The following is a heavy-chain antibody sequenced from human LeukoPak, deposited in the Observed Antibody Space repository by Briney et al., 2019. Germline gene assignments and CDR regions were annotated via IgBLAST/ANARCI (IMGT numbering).Heavy chain of an antibody. CDR1: GYTFTSYG. V-gene: IGHV1-2*06. CDR2: INPNSGGT. J-gene: IGHJ4*02. CDR3: ARVPSYSSSWYRAFDY. D-gene: IGHD6-13*01. Sequence: GASVKVSCKASGYTFTSYGISWVRQAPGQGLEWMGRINPNSGGTNYAQKFQGRVTMTRDTSISTAYMELSRLRSDDTAVYYCARVPSYSSSWYRAFDYWGQGTLVTVSS.